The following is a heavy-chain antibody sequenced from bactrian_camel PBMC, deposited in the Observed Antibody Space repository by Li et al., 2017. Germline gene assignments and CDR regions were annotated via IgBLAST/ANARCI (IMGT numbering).Heavy chain of an antibody. CDR3: ATEIAPVVGSWHTPGA. CDR2: IDTRGSV. J-gene: IGHJ6*01. CDR1: GGTYSTYRSYC. Sequence: VQLVESGGDSVQAGGSLRLSCEASGGTYSTYRSYCMAWFRQPPGKSREGVAAIDTRGSVTIADSVKGRFSISRDNPKNTLYLQMNSLKTEDTAVYYCATEIAPVVGSWHTPGAWGQGTQVTVS. V-gene: IGHV3S57*01. D-gene: IGHD6*01.